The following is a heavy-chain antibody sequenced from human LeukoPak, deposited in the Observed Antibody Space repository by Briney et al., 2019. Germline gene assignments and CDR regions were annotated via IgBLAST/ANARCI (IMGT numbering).Heavy chain of an antibody. J-gene: IGHJ3*02. Sequence: GGSLRLSCAASGFTFSSYGMHGVRQAPGKELEWVAFIRYDGSNKYDADSVKDRFTISRDNSKNTLYLQMNSLRAEDTAVYYCAKIGLYDSSGYYYRPIGAFDIWGQGTMVTVSS. CDR2: IRYDGSNK. CDR1: GFTFSSYG. V-gene: IGHV3-30*02. CDR3: AKIGLYDSSGYYYRPIGAFDI. D-gene: IGHD3-22*01.